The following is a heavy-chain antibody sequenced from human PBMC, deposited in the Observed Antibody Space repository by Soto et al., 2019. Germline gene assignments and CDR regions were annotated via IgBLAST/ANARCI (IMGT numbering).Heavy chain of an antibody. CDR3: ARGYYGDYGYFDY. CDR1: GFTFSSYS. V-gene: IGHV3-48*01. D-gene: IGHD4-17*01. CDR2: ISSSSSTI. J-gene: IGHJ4*02. Sequence: EVQLVESGGGLVQPGGSLRLSCAASGFTFSSYSMNWVRQAPGKGLEWVSYISSSSSTIYYADSVKGRFTISRDNAKNSLYLPMNSLRAEDTAVYYCARGYYGDYGYFDYWGQGTLVTVSS.